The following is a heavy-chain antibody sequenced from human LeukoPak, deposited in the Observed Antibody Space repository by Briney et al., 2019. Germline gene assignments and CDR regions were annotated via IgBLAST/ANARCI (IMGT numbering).Heavy chain of an antibody. V-gene: IGHV3-48*03. Sequence: GGPLRLSCAASGFTFSTYAMTWVRHAPGKGLDWVSSISSSGSTIYYADSVKGRFTISRDNAKNSLYLQMNSLRAEDTAVYYCAELGITMIGGVWGKGTTVTISS. CDR2: ISSSGSTI. CDR3: AELGITMIGGV. J-gene: IGHJ6*04. D-gene: IGHD3-10*02. CDR1: GFTFSTYA.